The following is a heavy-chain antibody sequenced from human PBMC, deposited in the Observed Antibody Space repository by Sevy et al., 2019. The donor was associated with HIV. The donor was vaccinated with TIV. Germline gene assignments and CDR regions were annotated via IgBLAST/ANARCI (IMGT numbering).Heavy chain of an antibody. V-gene: IGHV3-48*03. Sequence: GGSLRLSCAASGFTLSSYEMNWVRQAPGKGLEWVSYISGSGSTIYYADSVKGRFTISRDNAKNSLYLQMNSLRAEDTAVYYCARDIKVVYDFWSGYSINGYGMDVWGQGSTVTVSS. J-gene: IGHJ6*02. CDR2: ISGSGSTI. CDR3: ARDIKVVYDFWSGYSINGYGMDV. CDR1: GFTLSSYE. D-gene: IGHD3-3*01.